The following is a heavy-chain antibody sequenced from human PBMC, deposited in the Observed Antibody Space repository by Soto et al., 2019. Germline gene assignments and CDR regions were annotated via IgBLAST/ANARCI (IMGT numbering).Heavy chain of an antibody. CDR1: GFTVSSKY. J-gene: IGHJ4*02. CDR2: ISSTTNYI. CDR3: ARESEDLTSNFDY. Sequence: GALRLSCAASGFTVSSKYMNWVRQAPGKGLEWVSSISSTTNYIYYADSMKGRFTVSRDNAKNSVYLDMNSLSAEDTAVYYCARESEDLTSNFDYWGQGTLVTVSS. V-gene: IGHV3-21*01.